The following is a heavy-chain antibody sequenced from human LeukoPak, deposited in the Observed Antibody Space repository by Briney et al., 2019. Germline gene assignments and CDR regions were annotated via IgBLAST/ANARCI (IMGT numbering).Heavy chain of an antibody. CDR3: ARGGIVVVTARLYYFDY. V-gene: IGHV1-8*01. Sequence: ASVKVSCKASGYTFTSYDINWVRQATGQGLEWMGWMNPNSGNTGYAQKFQGRVTMTRNTSISTAYMELSSPRSEDTAVYYCARGGIVVVTARLYYFDYWGQGTLVTVSS. CDR2: MNPNSGNT. CDR1: GYTFTSYD. J-gene: IGHJ4*02. D-gene: IGHD2-21*02.